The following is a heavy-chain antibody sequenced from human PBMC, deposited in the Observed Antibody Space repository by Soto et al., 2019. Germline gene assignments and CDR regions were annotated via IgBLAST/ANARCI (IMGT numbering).Heavy chain of an antibody. CDR2: ISYDGSNK. CDR1: GFTFSSYA. V-gene: IGHV3-30-3*01. CDR3: ARVLLPVTTGDYYYYGMDV. Sequence: GGSLRLSCAASGFTFSSYAMHWVRQAPGKGLEWVAVISYDGSNKYYADSGKGRFTISRDNSKNTLYLQMNSLRAEDTAVYYCARVLLPVTTGDYYYYGMDVWGQGTTVTVSS. D-gene: IGHD4-4*01. J-gene: IGHJ6*02.